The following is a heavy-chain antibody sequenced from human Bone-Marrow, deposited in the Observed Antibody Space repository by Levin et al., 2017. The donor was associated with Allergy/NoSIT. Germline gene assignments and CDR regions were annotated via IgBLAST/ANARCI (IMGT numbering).Heavy chain of an antibody. CDR3: AKDPRRPNSSGYYLPPSFDY. J-gene: IGHJ4*02. CDR2: ISWNSGSI. V-gene: IGHV3-9*01. D-gene: IGHD3-22*01. Sequence: PGGSLRLSCAASGFTFDDYAMHWVRQAPGKGLEWVSGISWNSGSIGYADSVKGRFTISRDNAKNSLYLQMNSLRAEDTALYYCAKDPRRPNSSGYYLPPSFDYWGQGTLVTVSS. CDR1: GFTFDDYA.